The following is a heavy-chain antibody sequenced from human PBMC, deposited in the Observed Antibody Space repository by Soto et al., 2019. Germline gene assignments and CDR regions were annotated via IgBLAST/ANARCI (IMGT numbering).Heavy chain of an antibody. J-gene: IGHJ6*02. Sequence: GGSLKLSCAASGFTFSSYAMSWVRQAPGKGLEWVSAISGSGGSTYYADSVKGRFTISRDNSKNTLYLQMNSLRAEDTAVYYCAKGSITGTTVGMDVWGQGTTVTVSS. CDR2: ISGSGGST. CDR3: AKGSITGTTVGMDV. CDR1: GFTFSSYA. D-gene: IGHD1-7*01. V-gene: IGHV3-23*01.